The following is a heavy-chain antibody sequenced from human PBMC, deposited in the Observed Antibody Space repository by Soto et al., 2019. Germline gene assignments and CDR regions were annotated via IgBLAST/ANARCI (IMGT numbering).Heavy chain of an antibody. V-gene: IGHV4-34*01. CDR1: GGSFSGYY. CDR2: VKHSGNI. J-gene: IGHJ3*01. Sequence: QVQLQQWGAGLLEPSETLSLTCAVYGGSFSGYYWGWFRLPPGKGLEWIGEVKHSGNINYNPSLKTRLTVSVDTSKNQVSLKLSSMTAVDTAMYYCARGSHFDFSSGYADSFDVWGQGTMVTVSS. CDR3: ARGSHFDFSSGYADSFDV. D-gene: IGHD3-3*01.